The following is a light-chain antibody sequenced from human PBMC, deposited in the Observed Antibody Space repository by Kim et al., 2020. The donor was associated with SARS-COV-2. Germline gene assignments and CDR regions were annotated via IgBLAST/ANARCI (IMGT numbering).Light chain of an antibody. V-gene: IGLV3-9*01. CDR1: DLSSKN. CDR3: QVWDNTAVV. J-gene: IGLJ2*01. Sequence: VALGQTVKITCDGDDLSSKNVFWYQQKSGRAPVMLIYRDTSRPSAIPERFSGSNLGRPATLTISGAQAEDEADYYCQVWDNTAVVFGGGTKVTVL. CDR2: RDT.